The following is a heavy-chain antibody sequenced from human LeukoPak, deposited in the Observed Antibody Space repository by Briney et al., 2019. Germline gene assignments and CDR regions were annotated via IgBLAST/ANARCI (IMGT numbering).Heavy chain of an antibody. CDR1: VGSISSYY. V-gene: IGHV4-59*01. D-gene: IGHD3/OR15-3a*01. Sequence: SETLSLTCTVSVGSISSYYWSWIRQPPGKGLEWIGYIYYSGSTNYNPSLKSRVTISVDTSKNQFSLKLSSVTAAGTAVYYCASGDWTDWGQGTLVTVSS. J-gene: IGHJ4*02. CDR2: IYYSGST. CDR3: ASGDWTD.